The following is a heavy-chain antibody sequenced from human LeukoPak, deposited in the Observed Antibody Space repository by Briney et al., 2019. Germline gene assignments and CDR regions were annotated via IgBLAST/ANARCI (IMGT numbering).Heavy chain of an antibody. CDR2: IIPIFGTA. CDR1: GGTFSSYA. V-gene: IGHV1-69*05. D-gene: IGHD2-21*02. J-gene: IGHJ4*02. Sequence: SVKVSCKASGGTFSSYAISWVRQAPGQGLEWMGGIIPIFGTANYAQKFQGRVTITTDESTSTAYMEPSSLRSEDTAVYYCARVKGCGGDCYYFDYWGQGTLVTVSS. CDR3: ARVKGCGGDCYYFDY.